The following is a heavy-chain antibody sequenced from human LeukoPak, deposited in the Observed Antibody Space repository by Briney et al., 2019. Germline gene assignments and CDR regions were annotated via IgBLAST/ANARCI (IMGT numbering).Heavy chain of an antibody. Sequence: VASVKVSCKASGGTFSSYAISWVRQALGQGLEWMGGIIPIFGTANYAQKFQGRVTITADESTSTAYMELSSLRSEDTAVYYCARAQAYCGGDCRFDYWGQGTLVTVSS. CDR3: ARAQAYCGGDCRFDY. CDR1: GGTFSSYA. V-gene: IGHV1-69*13. CDR2: IIPIFGTA. D-gene: IGHD2-21*01. J-gene: IGHJ4*02.